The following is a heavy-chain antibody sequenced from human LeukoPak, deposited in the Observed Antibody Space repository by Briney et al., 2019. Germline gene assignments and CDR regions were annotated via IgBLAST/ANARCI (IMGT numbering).Heavy chain of an antibody. V-gene: IGHV3-48*02. CDR2: IRVGDSAR. D-gene: IGHD3/OR15-3a*01. J-gene: IGHJ4*02. CDR1: GFTFNNSP. Sequence: GGSLRLSCAAFGFTFNNSPMNWVSQAPGKGLEWVSNIRVGDSARTYADSVRGRFTVSRDDAKNSLYLQMNSLRDEDTAIHYCATDLDYAFDFWGLGTLVTVPS. CDR3: ATDLDYAFDF.